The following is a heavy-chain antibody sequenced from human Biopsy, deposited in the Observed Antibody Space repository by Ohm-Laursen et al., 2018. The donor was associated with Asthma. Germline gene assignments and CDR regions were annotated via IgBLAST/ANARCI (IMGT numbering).Heavy chain of an antibody. CDR2: LIPVVGTP. Sequence: PSVKVSCKASGDSFSNYAISWGRQAPGQGLGWMGGLIPVVGTPDHAHMFEGRVTLTADESTSTAYMELSSMSSEAAAVYYCARGYSGSDRIVYYYSGLEVWGQGTTVTVSS. V-gene: IGHV1-69*13. J-gene: IGHJ6*02. CDR1: GDSFSNYA. CDR3: ARGYSGSDRIVYYYSGLEV. D-gene: IGHD5-12*01.